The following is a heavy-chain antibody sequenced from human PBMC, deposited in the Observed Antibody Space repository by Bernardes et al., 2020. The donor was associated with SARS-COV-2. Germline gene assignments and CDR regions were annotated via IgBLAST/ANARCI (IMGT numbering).Heavy chain of an antibody. V-gene: IGHV4-59*12. CDR2: NYYSGST. J-gene: IGHJ3*02. CDR3: AREEGAFDI. Sequence: HPGQGLEWIGYNYYSGSTIYNPSLKSRVTISVDTSKNQFSLKLNSVTPEDTAVYYCAREEGAFDIWGPGTMVTV.